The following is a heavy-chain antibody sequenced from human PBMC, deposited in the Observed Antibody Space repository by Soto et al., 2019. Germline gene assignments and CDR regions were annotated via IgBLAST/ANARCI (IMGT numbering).Heavy chain of an antibody. J-gene: IGHJ4*02. CDR3: ARDSRSGYYLEY. CDR2: IYHSGGT. D-gene: IGHD3-22*01. CDR1: GDSISSGGYS. V-gene: IGHV4-30-2*01. Sequence: QLQLQESGSGLVKPSQTLSLTCAVSGDSISSGGYSWNWIRQPPGEGLEWIGYIYHSGGTDYNPSLKSRVTITVDSSNNQFSLKLNSVTAADTAVYYCARDSRSGYYLEYWGQGTLVTVSS.